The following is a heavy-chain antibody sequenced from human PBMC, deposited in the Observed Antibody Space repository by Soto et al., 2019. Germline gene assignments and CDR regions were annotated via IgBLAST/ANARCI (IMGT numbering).Heavy chain of an antibody. D-gene: IGHD1-26*01. Sequence: QVQLAQSGAEMKEPGASVKVSCKASGYTFTSYRMHWVRQAPGQGLDWMGIIKPSDGTTTYAHKFQGRVTMTSHTSTRTVYMESSGLTSEDTAVYYCAACRSVGSCYAFPITHWGPGNLVTLPS. J-gene: IGHJ4*02. CDR2: IKPSDGTT. V-gene: IGHV1-46*01. CDR3: AACRSVGSCYAFPITH. CDR1: GYTFTSYR.